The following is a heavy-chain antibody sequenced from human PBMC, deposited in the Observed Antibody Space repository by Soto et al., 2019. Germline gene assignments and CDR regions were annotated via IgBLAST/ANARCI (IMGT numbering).Heavy chain of an antibody. J-gene: IGHJ6*02. Sequence: PGGSLRLSCAASGFTFSSYAMSWVRQAPGKGLEWVSAISGSGGSTYYADSVKGRFTISRDNSKNTLYLQMNSLRAEDTAVYYCAKRGGGLLWFGERPGGMDVWGQGTTVTVSS. V-gene: IGHV3-23*01. CDR2: ISGSGGST. CDR3: AKRGGGLLWFGERPGGMDV. D-gene: IGHD3-10*01. CDR1: GFTFSSYA.